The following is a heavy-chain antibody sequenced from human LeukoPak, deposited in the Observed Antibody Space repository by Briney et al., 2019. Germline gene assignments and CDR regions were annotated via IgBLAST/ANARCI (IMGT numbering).Heavy chain of an antibody. Sequence: QPGGSLRLSCAASGFTFSSYEMNWVRQAPGKGLVWVSYISSSGSTIYYADSVKGRFTISRDNAKNSLYLQMNSLRAEDTAVYYCAELDITMIGGVWGKGTTVTISS. V-gene: IGHV3-48*03. CDR2: ISSSGSTI. CDR1: GFTFSSYE. D-gene: IGHD3-10*02. J-gene: IGHJ6*04. CDR3: AELDITMIGGV.